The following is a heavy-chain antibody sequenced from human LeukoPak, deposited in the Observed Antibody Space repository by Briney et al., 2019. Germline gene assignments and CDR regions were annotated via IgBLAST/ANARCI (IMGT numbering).Heavy chain of an antibody. Sequence: GGSLRLSCAASGFTFSSYWMSWVRQAPGKGLEWVANIKQDGSEKYYVDSVKGRFTISRDNAKNSLYLQMNSLRAEDTAVYYCARGGGDDSSGYYYWGQGTLVTVSS. D-gene: IGHD3-22*01. CDR3: ARGGGDDSSGYYY. V-gene: IGHV3-7*01. J-gene: IGHJ4*02. CDR2: IKQDGSEK. CDR1: GFTFSSYW.